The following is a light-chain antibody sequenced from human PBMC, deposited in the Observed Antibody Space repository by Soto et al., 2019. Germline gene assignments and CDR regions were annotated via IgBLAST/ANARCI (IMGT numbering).Light chain of an antibody. CDR2: GAS. CDR1: QSVSSNN. CDR3: QQYIRSPYT. V-gene: IGKV3-20*01. J-gene: IGKJ2*01. Sequence: EIVLTQSPGTLALTPGERATLSCRASQSVSSNNLAWYQQRPGQAPRVVIYGASTRATGIPERFSGSGSGTDFTLTISRLEPEDFAVYYCQQYIRSPYTFGQGTRLEIK.